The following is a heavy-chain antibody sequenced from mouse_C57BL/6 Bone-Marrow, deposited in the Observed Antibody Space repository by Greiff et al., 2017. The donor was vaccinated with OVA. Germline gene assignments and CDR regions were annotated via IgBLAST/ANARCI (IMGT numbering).Heavy chain of an antibody. CDR2: IDPENGDT. CDR3: TTTIYYDYDVGFAY. D-gene: IGHD2-4*01. J-gene: IGHJ3*01. Sequence: VQLQQSGAELVRPGASVKLSCTASGFNIKDDYMPWVKQRPEQGLEWIGWIDPENGDTEYASKFQGKATITADTSSNTAYLQLSSLTAEDTAVYYCTTTIYYDYDVGFAYWGQGTLVTVSA. V-gene: IGHV14-4*01. CDR1: GFNIKDDY.